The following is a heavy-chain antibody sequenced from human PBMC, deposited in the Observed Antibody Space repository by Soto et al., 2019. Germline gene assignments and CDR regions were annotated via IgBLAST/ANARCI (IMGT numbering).Heavy chain of an antibody. J-gene: IGHJ4*02. V-gene: IGHV2-5*02. CDR3: AHRRGHLLTGHYYFDY. D-gene: IGHD3-9*01. CDR1: GFSLNTRGVG. CDR2: ISWDGEK. Sequence: QITLKESGPTLVKPTQTLTLTCTFSGFSLNTRGVGVGWIRQPPGKALEWLALISWDGEKRYSPSLKSSLTITKDTYENQVVITMTNMDPVDTATYYCAHRRGHLLTGHYYFDYWGQGTLVTVYS.